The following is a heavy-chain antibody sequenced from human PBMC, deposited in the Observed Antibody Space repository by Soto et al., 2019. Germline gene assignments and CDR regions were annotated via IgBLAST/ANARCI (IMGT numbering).Heavy chain of an antibody. CDR2: INPSGDIT. CDR1: GLTFSRYA. CDR3: AKRLRPSPFTTYYFDY. J-gene: IGHJ4*02. D-gene: IGHD3-22*01. Sequence: EEQLLESGGGLVQPGGSLRLSCAASGLTFSRYAMSWVRQAPGKGLEWVSIINPSGDITYYGDSVKGRFTISRDNSKNTLSLQKNSLRAEDKAVYYCAKRLRPSPFTTYYFDYRGQGTLVTVSS. V-gene: IGHV3-23*01.